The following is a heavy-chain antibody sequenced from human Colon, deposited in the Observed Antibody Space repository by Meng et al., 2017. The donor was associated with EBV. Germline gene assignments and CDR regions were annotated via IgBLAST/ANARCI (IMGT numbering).Heavy chain of an antibody. Sequence: QVQLQESGPGLVKPSETLSLTCTVSGGSLSSGNYYWSWIRQPPGKRLEWIAYSYYSGTTNYNPSLKRRVIISIDTSKNQFSLNLRSVTAADTAVYYCARVSSGWDYFDYWGQGTLVTVSS. CDR2: SYYSGTT. CDR1: GGSLSSGNYY. J-gene: IGHJ4*02. CDR3: ARVSSGWDYFDY. V-gene: IGHV4-61*01. D-gene: IGHD6-19*01.